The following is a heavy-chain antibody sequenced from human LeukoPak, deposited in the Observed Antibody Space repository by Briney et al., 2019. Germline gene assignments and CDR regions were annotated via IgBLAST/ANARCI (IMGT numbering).Heavy chain of an antibody. CDR1: GFTFDDYT. Sequence: GGSLRLSCAASGFTFDDYTMHWVRQAPDKGLEWVALISSDGSNRIYADSVKGRFSISRDNSKNTLYLQVNSLRIEDTAVYYCAKDFRVAEELWFGELWNAFDIWGQGIRVAVSS. CDR3: AKDFRVAEELWFGELWNAFDI. J-gene: IGHJ3*02. CDR2: ISSDGSNR. D-gene: IGHD3-10*01. V-gene: IGHV3-30*18.